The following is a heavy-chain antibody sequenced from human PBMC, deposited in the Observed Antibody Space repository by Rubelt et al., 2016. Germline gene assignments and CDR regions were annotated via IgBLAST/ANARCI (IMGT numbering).Heavy chain of an antibody. CDR2: ISHSGST. CDR1: GGSINDNNW. Sequence: SLTCAVSGGSINDNNWWSWVRQPPGKGLEWIGEISHSGSTSYNPSLQSRVTISMDKSMHHFSLRLSSVTAADTAVYYCAEYVRVTGSYYFDYWGQGALVTVSS. D-gene: IGHD2-15*01. CDR3: AEYVRVTGSYYFDY. J-gene: IGHJ4*02. V-gene: IGHV4-4*02.